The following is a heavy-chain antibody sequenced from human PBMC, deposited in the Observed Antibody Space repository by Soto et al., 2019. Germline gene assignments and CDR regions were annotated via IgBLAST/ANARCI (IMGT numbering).Heavy chain of an antibody. J-gene: IGHJ6*02. V-gene: IGHV4-4*02. CDR3: ARDSYTGRGYYGMDV. Sequence: PSETLSLTCAVSGGSIRSSNWWSGVRQPPGKGLEWIGEIYHSGSTNYNPSLKSRVTISVDKSKNQFSLKLSSVTAADTAVYYCARDSYTGRGYYGMDVWGQGTTVTVSS. CDR1: GGSIRSSNW. D-gene: IGHD2-2*02. CDR2: IYHSGST.